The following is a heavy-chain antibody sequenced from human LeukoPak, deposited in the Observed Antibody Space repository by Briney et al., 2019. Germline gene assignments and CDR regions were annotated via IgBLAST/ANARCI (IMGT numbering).Heavy chain of an antibody. V-gene: IGHV4-39*07. CDR2: IYYSGST. CDR3: ARVGLEIAARRMDV. CDR1: GGSISSSSYY. D-gene: IGHD6-6*01. Sequence: PSETLSLTCTVSGGSISSSSYYWGWIRQPPGKGLEWIGSIYYSGSTYYNPSLKSRVTISVDTSKNQFSLTLSSVTAADTAVYYCARVGLEIAARRMDVWGKGTTVTVSS. J-gene: IGHJ6*03.